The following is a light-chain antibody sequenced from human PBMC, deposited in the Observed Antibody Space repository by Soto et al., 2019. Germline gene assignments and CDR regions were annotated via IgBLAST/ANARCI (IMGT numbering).Light chain of an antibody. CDR2: GAS. J-gene: IGKJ4*01. CDR3: QQYGSSPLT. CDR1: QSFSSSY. V-gene: IGKV3-20*01. Sequence: EIVLTQSPGTLSLSPGERATLSCRASQSFSSSYLAWYQQKPGQAPRLLIYGASSRATGIPDRCSGSGSGADFTLTISRLEPEDFAVYYCQQYGSSPLTFGGGTKVDI.